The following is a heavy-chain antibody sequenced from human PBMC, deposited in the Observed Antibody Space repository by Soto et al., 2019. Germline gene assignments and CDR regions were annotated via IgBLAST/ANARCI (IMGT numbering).Heavy chain of an antibody. J-gene: IGHJ6*02. D-gene: IGHD1-26*01. Sequence: EVQLVESGGGLVQPGGSLRLSCAASGFTFSSYWMSWVRQAPGKGLEWVANIKQDGSEKYYVDSVKGRFTISRDNAKNSLYLQMNSLRAEDTAVYYCAREPVGPDYAMDVWGQGTTVTVSS. V-gene: IGHV3-7*01. CDR2: IKQDGSEK. CDR1: GFTFSSYW. CDR3: AREPVGPDYAMDV.